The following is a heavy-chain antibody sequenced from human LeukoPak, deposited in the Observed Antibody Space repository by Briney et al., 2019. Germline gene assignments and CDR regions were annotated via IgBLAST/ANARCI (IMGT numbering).Heavy chain of an antibody. CDR3: ARVRGRGIVVVTPFDY. CDR1: GFTFSSYA. CDR2: ISYDGSNK. J-gene: IGHJ4*02. V-gene: IGHV3-30-3*01. Sequence: GGSLRLSCAASGFTFSSYAMSWVRQAPGKGLEWVAVISYDGSNKYYADSVKGRFTISRDKSKNTLYLQMNSLRAEDTAVYYCARVRGRGIVVVTPFDYWGQGTLVTVSS. D-gene: IGHD3-22*01.